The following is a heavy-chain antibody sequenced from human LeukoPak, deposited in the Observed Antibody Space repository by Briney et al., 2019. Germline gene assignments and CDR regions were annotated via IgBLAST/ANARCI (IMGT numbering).Heavy chain of an antibody. V-gene: IGHV1-24*01. CDR1: GYTLTVLS. CDR3: ATDHVVGVTMSAFDI. D-gene: IGHD1-26*01. Sequence: ASVKVSCKVSGYTLTVLSMHWVRQAPGKGLEWMGGFDPEEGETIYAQKFQGRVTMTEDTSTDTAYMELSSLRFVDTAVYYCATDHVVGVTMSAFDIWGQGTMVTVSS. CDR2: FDPEEGET. J-gene: IGHJ3*02.